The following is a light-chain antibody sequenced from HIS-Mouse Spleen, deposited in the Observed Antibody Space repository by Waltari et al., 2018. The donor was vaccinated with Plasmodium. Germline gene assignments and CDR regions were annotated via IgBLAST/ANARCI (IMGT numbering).Light chain of an antibody. CDR3: NSRDSSGNHLV. CDR1: SLRHYY. Sequence: SSELTQDPAVSVALGQTVRIPCQGDSLRHYYASWYQQKPGQAPVLVIYGKNNRPSGIPDRFSGSSSGNTASLTITGAQAEDEADYYCNSRDSSGNHLVFGGGTKLTVL. J-gene: IGLJ2*01. V-gene: IGLV3-19*01. CDR2: GKN.